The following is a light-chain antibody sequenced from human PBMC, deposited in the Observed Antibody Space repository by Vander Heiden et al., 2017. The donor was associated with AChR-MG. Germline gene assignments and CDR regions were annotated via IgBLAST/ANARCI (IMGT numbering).Light chain of an antibody. V-gene: IGLV1-47*01. Sequence: QSVLTQPPSASGTPGQRVTISCSGSSSNIGSNYVYWYQQPPGPAPKLLIYRNNQRPSGVPDRFSGSKSGTSASLAISGLRSEDEADYYCAAWDDSLSGQEVFGGGTKLTVL. CDR1: SSNIGSNY. J-gene: IGLJ2*01. CDR2: RNN. CDR3: AAWDDSLSGQEV.